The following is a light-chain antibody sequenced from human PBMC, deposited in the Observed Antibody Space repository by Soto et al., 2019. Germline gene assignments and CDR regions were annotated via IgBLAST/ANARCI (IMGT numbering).Light chain of an antibody. V-gene: IGLV2-23*02. CDR2: EVY. J-gene: IGLJ1*01. Sequence: QSVLTQPASVSGSPGQSITISCTGTSNNVGNYNLVSWYQQHPGKAPKLMIYEVYKRPPGVSNRFSGSKSGITASLTISGLQAEYEGDYSCCSYAGSDTYVFGTGTKLTVL. CDR1: SNNVGNYNL. CDR3: CSYAGSDTYV.